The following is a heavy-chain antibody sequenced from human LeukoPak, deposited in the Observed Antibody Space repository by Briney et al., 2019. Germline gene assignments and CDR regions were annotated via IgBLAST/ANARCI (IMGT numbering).Heavy chain of an antibody. CDR1: GFTFSSYW. V-gene: IGHV3-48*01. Sequence: GGSLRLSCAASGFTFSSYWMSWIRQAPGKGLEWVSYISSSGSTIYYADSVKGRFTISRDSSKNTLYLQMNSLRVEDTAVYYCARDLAAAGTLIDYWGQGTLVTVSS. CDR2: ISSSGSTI. CDR3: ARDLAAAGTLIDY. J-gene: IGHJ4*02. D-gene: IGHD6-13*01.